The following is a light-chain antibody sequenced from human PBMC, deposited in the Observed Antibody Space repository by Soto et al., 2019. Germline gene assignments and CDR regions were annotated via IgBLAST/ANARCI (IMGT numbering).Light chain of an antibody. Sequence: QSVLTQPASVSGSPGQSITISCTGPSSDVGGYNYVSWYQQHPGKAPKLMIYDVSNRPSGVSNRFSGSKSGHTASLTISGLQAEDEADYYCSSYTSSSTYVFGTGTKLTV. V-gene: IGLV2-14*01. CDR2: DVS. CDR1: SSDVGGYNY. J-gene: IGLJ1*01. CDR3: SSYTSSSTYV.